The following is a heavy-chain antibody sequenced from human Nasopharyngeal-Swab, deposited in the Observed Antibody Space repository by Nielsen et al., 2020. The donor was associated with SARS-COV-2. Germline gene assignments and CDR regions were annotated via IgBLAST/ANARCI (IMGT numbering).Heavy chain of an antibody. J-gene: IGHJ4*02. V-gene: IGHV3-33*01. Sequence: GGSLRLSCAASGFTFSSYGMHWVRQAPGKGLEWVAVIWYDGSNKYYADSVKGRFTISRDNSKNTLYLQMNSLRAEDTAVYYCARDASQWLAPFDYWGQGTLVTVSS. D-gene: IGHD6-19*01. CDR3: ARDASQWLAPFDY. CDR2: IWYDGSNK. CDR1: GFTFSSYG.